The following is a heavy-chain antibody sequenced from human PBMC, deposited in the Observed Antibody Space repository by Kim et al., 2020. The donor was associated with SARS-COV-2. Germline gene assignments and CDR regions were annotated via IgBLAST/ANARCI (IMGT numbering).Heavy chain of an antibody. D-gene: IGHD7-27*01. J-gene: IGHJ4*02. V-gene: IGHV1-24*01. CDR2: ET. CDR3: ATGKLGIFDY. Sequence: ETIYDQKFQGRVTMTEDTSTDTAYMELSSLRSEDTAVYYCATGKLGIFDYWGQGTLVTVSS.